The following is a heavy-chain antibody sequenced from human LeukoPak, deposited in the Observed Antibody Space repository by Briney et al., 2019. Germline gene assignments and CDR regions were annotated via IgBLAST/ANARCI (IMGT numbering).Heavy chain of an antibody. CDR1: GFMFSNHA. Sequence: GGSLRLSCAGSGFMFSNHAMSWVRQAPGKGLEWVSGISTRGGGIYYADSVKGRFTISRDNSKNTLYLQMKSLRAEDTAVYYCAKDGFDYYDSSGYYYFDYWGQGTLVTVSS. V-gene: IGHV3-23*01. D-gene: IGHD3-22*01. J-gene: IGHJ4*02. CDR3: AKDGFDYYDSSGYYYFDY. CDR2: ISTRGGGI.